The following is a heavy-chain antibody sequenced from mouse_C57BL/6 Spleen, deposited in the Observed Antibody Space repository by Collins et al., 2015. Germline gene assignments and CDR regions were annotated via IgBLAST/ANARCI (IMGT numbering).Heavy chain of an antibody. CDR1: DYTFTSYW. Sequence: QVQLQQPGTELVKPGASVKLSCKASDYTFTSYWMHWVKQRPGQGLEWIGNINPSNGGTNYNEKFKSKAILTADKSSSTAYMELRSLTSEDSAVYYCTRGGRGSSFYWYFDVWGTGTTVTVSS. CDR3: TRGGRGSSFYWYFDV. J-gene: IGHJ1*03. D-gene: IGHD1-1*01. V-gene: IGHV1-53*01. CDR2: INPSNGGT.